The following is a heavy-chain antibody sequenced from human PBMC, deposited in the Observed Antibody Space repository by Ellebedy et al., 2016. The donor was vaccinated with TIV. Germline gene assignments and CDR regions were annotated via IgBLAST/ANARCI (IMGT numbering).Heavy chain of an antibody. CDR2: MNQDGSDK. CDR1: GFIFSNSW. CDR3: ARVITYYSDTRGFDYYIDY. J-gene: IGHJ4*02. D-gene: IGHD3-22*01. V-gene: IGHV3-7*01. Sequence: PGGSLRLSCAASGFIFSNSWMTWVRQAPGKGLEWVAKMNQDGSDKYYVDSVKGRFTVSRDNAKNSLYLQMNSLRAEDTAVYYCARVITYYSDTRGFDYYIDYWGQGTLVTVSS.